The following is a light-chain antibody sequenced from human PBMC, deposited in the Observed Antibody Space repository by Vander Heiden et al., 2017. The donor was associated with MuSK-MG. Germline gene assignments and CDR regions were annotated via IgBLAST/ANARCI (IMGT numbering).Light chain of an antibody. CDR3: QQDNNWRRT. V-gene: IGKV3-15*01. CDR1: QSVRSN. CDR2: GAS. J-gene: IGKJ1*01. Sequence: DIVMTQSPATLSASPGERATLPCRASQSVRSNLAWYQQKPGQAPRLLIYGASTRATGIPARFSGSGSGTEFTLTISSLQSEDFAVYYCQQDNNWRRTFGQGTKVEIK.